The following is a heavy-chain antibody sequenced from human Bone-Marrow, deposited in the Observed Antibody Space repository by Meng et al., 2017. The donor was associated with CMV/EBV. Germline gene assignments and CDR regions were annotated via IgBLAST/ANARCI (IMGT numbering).Heavy chain of an antibody. J-gene: IGHJ4*02. CDR3: ARGEGYCTTTRCHLAPLDY. Sequence: GSLRLSCTVSVGSISSSSYYWGWIRQPPGKGLEWIGSIYYSGSTYYNPSLKSRVTISVDTSKNHFSLKMTSVTAADTAVYYCARGEGYCTTTRCHLAPLDYWGQGTLVTVSS. CDR1: VGSISSSSYY. CDR2: IYYSGST. D-gene: IGHD2-2*01. V-gene: IGHV4-39*07.